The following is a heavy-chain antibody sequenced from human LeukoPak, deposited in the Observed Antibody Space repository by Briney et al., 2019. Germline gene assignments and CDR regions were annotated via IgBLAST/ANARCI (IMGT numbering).Heavy chain of an antibody. V-gene: IGHV3-7*05. D-gene: IGHD6-19*01. Sequence: GGSLRLSCAASGFTFSSYWMSWVRQAPGKGLEWVANIKQDGSEKYYVDSVKGRFTISRDNAKNSLYLQMNSLRAEDTAVYYCARDYPPPPVAGPYDFDYWGQGTLVTVSS. J-gene: IGHJ4*02. CDR3: ARDYPPPPVAGPYDFDY. CDR1: GFTFSSYW. CDR2: IKQDGSEK.